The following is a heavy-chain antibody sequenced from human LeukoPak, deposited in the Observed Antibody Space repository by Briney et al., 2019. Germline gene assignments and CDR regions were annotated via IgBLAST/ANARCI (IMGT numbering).Heavy chain of an antibody. V-gene: IGHV4-34*01. CDR3: TRMTTGHDY. Sequence: ETLSLTCAVAGVSFNDYYWSWVRQTPGRGLEWIGEINQSGYTNDSPSLKSRVTLSIDTSRKQFSLSLRSVTVADTGIYYCTRMTTGHDYWGQGTLDSVSS. CDR2: INQSGYT. CDR1: GVSFNDYY. D-gene: IGHD4-17*01. J-gene: IGHJ4*02.